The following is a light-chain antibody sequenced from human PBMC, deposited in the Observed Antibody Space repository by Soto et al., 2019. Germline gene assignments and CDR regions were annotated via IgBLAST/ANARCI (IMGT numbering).Light chain of an antibody. CDR3: CSYAGSSNFVV. CDR1: SSDVGGYSY. CDR2: DVT. J-gene: IGLJ2*01. V-gene: IGLV2-11*01. Sequence: QSALTQPRSVSGSPGQSVTISCTGTSSDVGGYSYVSWYQQYPGKAPKLFIYDVTKRPSGVPDRFSGSKSGNTASLTISGLQTEDEADYYCCSYAGSSNFVVFGGGTKLT.